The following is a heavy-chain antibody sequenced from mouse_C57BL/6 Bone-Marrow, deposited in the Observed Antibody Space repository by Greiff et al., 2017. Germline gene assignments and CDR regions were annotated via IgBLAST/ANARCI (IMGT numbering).Heavy chain of an antibody. J-gene: IGHJ3*01. D-gene: IGHD2-3*01. CDR2: ISDGGSYT. CDR3: ARERWVWFAY. Sequence: EVKLVESGGGLVKPGGSLKLSCAASGFTFSSYAMSWVRQTPEKRLEWVATISDGGSYTYYPDNVKGRFTISRDNAKNNLYLQMSHLKSEDTAMYYCARERWVWFAYWGQGTLVTVSA. CDR1: GFTFSSYA. V-gene: IGHV5-4*01.